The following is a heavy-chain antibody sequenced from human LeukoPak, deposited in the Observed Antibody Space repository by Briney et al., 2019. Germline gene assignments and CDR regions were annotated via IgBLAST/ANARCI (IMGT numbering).Heavy chain of an antibody. D-gene: IGHD3-22*01. CDR2: IHTSGTT. Sequence: SETLSLTCTVSGDSMSYYYWNFIRQPAGKGLEWIGRIHTSGTTYYSASLKSRVSMSVDSSRNQFSLRLSSVTAADTAVYYCARSYDSRGYYYYGMDVWGQGATVTVSS. V-gene: IGHV4-4*07. J-gene: IGHJ6*02. CDR1: GDSMSYYY. CDR3: ARSYDSRGYYYYGMDV.